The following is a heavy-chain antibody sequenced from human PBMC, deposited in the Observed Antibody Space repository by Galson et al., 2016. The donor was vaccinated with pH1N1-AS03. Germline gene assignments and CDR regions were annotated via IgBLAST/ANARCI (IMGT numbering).Heavy chain of an antibody. J-gene: IGHJ6*02. D-gene: IGHD3-9*01. Sequence: SLRLSCAASGFIFTTYAMNWVRQAPGKGLEWVSLISYDGGKKSYAESVKGRFTISRDNSNNTLYLQMNSLRAEDTAIYYCTRVIDIFDHLYYYAMDVWGQGTMVTVSS. CDR3: TRVIDIFDHLYYYAMDV. V-gene: IGHV3-30*07. CDR1: GFIFTTYA. CDR2: ISYDGGKK.